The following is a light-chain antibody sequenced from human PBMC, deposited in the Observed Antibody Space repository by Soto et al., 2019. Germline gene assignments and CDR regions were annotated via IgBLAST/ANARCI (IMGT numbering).Light chain of an antibody. J-gene: IGLJ3*02. CDR2: STN. CDR3: VLYMGRGTWV. V-gene: IGLV8-61*01. Sequence: QTVVTQEPSFSVSPGGTVTLTCALSSGSVSAAYYPSWYLQTPGQAPRTLIHSTNLRSSGVPDRFSGSILGNKAALTITGAQADDESDYYCVLYMGRGTWVFGGGTQLTVL. CDR1: SGSVSAAYY.